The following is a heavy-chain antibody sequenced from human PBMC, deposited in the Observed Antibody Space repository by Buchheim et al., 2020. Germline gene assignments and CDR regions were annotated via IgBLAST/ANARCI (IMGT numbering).Heavy chain of an antibody. V-gene: IGHV3-30*18. Sequence: QVQLVESGGGVVQPGRSLRLSCAASGFTFSSYGMHWVRQAPGKGLEWVAVISYDGSNKYYADSVKGRFTISRDNSKNTLSLQMNSLRAEDTAVYYCGKEMYSSGWQGTEFFQHWGQGTL. CDR2: ISYDGSNK. CDR3: GKEMYSSGWQGTEFFQH. J-gene: IGHJ1*01. CDR1: GFTFSSYG. D-gene: IGHD6-19*01.